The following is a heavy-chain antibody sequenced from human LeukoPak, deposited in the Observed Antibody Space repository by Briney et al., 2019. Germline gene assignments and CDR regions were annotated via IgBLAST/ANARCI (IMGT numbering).Heavy chain of an antibody. CDR2: VNQSGAS. Sequence: SETLSLTCAVSGGSLSGFFWSWIRQPPGKGLEWIGEVNQSGASNYKPSLKSRVTILVDTSTTQLSLMLTSVTAADTALYYCARGGRNKYTSGDFAYWGQGILVTVSS. CDR3: ARGGRNKYTSGDFAY. D-gene: IGHD3-3*01. J-gene: IGHJ4*02. CDR1: GGSLSGFF. V-gene: IGHV4-34*01.